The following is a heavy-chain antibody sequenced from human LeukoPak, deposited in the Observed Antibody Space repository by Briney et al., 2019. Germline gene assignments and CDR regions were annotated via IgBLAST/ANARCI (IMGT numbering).Heavy chain of an antibody. Sequence: SETLSLTCAVYGGSFSGYYWSWIRLPPGKGLEWIGEINHSGSTNYNPSLKSRVTISVDTSKNQFSLKLSSVTAADTAVYYCARASPLCGGSCSYGDKQEGDYWGQGTLVTVSS. D-gene: IGHD2-15*01. CDR1: GGSFSGYY. CDR3: ARASPLCGGSCSYGDKQEGDY. V-gene: IGHV4-34*01. CDR2: INHSGST. J-gene: IGHJ4*02.